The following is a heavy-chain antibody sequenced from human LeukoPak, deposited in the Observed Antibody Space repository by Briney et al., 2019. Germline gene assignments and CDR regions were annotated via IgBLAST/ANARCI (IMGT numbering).Heavy chain of an antibody. CDR1: GFTFSSYA. V-gene: IGHV3-23*01. CDR3: AKLKPQLLWSGAFDI. D-gene: IGHD2-2*01. J-gene: IGHJ3*02. CDR2: ISGSGGST. Sequence: GGSLRLSCAASGFTFSSYAMSGVRPAPGKGLEWVSAISGSGGSTHYADSVKGRFTISRDNSQNTLYLQMNSLRAEDTAVYYCAKLKPQLLWSGAFDIWGQGTMVTVSS.